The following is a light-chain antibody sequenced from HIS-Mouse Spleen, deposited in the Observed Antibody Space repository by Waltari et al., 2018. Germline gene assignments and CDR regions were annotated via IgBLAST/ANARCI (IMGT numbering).Light chain of an antibody. CDR3: NSRDSSGNHLV. Sequence: SSELTQDPAVSVALGQTVRITCQGDSLRSYYASWYQQKPGQAPVLVIYGKNHRPSGIPDRFPGSSSGNTASLTLTGAQAEDEADYYCNSRDSSGNHLVFGGGTKLTVL. V-gene: IGLV3-19*01. CDR1: SLRSYY. CDR2: GKN. J-gene: IGLJ3*02.